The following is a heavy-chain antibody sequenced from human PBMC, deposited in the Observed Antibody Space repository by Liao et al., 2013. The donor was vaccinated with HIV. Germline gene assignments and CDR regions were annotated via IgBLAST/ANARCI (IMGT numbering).Heavy chain of an antibody. J-gene: IGHJ4*02. CDR2: IYTSGST. CDR3: AGIDYAVDY. D-gene: IGHD4-17*01. V-gene: IGHV4-61*02. CDR1: GGSISRGNYY. Sequence: QVQLQESGPGLVKPSQTLSLTCTVSGGSISRGNYYWSWIRQPAGKGLEWIGRIYTSGSTIYNPSLKSRVTISVDTSKNQFSLKLSSVTAADTAVYHCAGIDYAVDYWGQGTLVTVSS.